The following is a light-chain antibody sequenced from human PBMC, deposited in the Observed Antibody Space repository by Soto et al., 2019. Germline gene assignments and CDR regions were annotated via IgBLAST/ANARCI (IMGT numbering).Light chain of an antibody. V-gene: IGLV2-14*01. J-gene: IGLJ2*01. CDR2: DVS. CDR1: SSAVGGYNY. Sequence: QSALTQPASVSGSLGQSITISCPGTSSAVGGYNYVSWYQQHPGKAPKLMIYDVSIRPSGVSNPFSGSKSGNTASLSISGLQAEDEADYYCSSYTSSSTLFGGGTKLTVL. CDR3: SSYTSSSTL.